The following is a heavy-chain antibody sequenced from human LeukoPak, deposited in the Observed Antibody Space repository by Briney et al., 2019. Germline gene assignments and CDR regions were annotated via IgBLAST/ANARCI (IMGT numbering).Heavy chain of an antibody. V-gene: IGHV1-69*13. CDR1: GGIFNSYA. Sequence: SVKVSCKASGGIFNSYAITWVRQAPGQGLEWMGGIIPIFGTANYAQKFQGRVTITADESTSTAYMELSSLRSEDTAVYYCARDWGVSWQQLDQAKNYYYGMDVWGQGTTVTVSS. CDR3: ARDWGVSWQQLDQAKNYYYGMDV. CDR2: IIPIFGTA. J-gene: IGHJ6*02. D-gene: IGHD6-13*01.